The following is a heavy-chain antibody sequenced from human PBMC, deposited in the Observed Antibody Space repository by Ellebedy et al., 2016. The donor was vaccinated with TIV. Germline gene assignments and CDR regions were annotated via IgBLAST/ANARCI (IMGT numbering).Heavy chain of an antibody. CDR3: ARDRAGIEVAAYFDY. D-gene: IGHD6-19*01. Sequence: PGGSLRLSCEASGFTFSSFGMHWVRQAPGKGLEWVAVIWCDGSTQYSADSVKVRFTISRDNSKNTLFLQMNGLRAEDTAVYYCARDRAGIEVAAYFDYWGQGTLVTVSS. CDR2: IWCDGSTQ. J-gene: IGHJ4*02. V-gene: IGHV3-33*01. CDR1: GFTFSSFG.